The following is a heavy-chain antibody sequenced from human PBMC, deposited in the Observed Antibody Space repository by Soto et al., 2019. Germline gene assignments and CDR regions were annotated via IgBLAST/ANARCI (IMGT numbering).Heavy chain of an antibody. Sequence: ASVKVSCKASGYTFTGYYMHWVRQAPGQGLEWMGWINPNSGGTNYAQKFQGWVTMTRDTSISTAYMELSRLRSDDTAVYYCARESYHGYSLFGHFDYWGQGTLVTVSS. CDR3: ARESYHGYSLFGHFDY. CDR2: INPNSGGT. D-gene: IGHD5-18*01. CDR1: GYTFTGYY. V-gene: IGHV1-2*04. J-gene: IGHJ4*02.